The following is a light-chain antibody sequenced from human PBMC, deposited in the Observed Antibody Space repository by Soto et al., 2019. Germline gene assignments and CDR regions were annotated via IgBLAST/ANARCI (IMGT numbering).Light chain of an antibody. Sequence: EIVMTQSPATLSVSPGERATLSCRGSQSVSSNLAWYQQKPGQAPRLLIYGASTRATGIPARFSGSGSGTEFTLTISSLQSEDFAVYYCLQYNNWPWTFGRGTKVEIK. CDR1: QSVSSN. V-gene: IGKV3-15*01. J-gene: IGKJ1*01. CDR2: GAS. CDR3: LQYNNWPWT.